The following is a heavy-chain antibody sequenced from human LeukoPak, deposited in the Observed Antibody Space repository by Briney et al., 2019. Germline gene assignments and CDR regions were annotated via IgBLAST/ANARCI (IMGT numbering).Heavy chain of an antibody. CDR1: GGSISSYY. Sequence: SETLSLTCTVSGGSISSYYWSWIRQPPGKGLEWIGSIYYSGSTYYNPSLKSRVTISVDTSKNQFSLKLSSVTAADTAVYYCARHETGDFDYWGQGTLVTVSS. CDR3: ARHETGDFDY. D-gene: IGHD3-9*01. J-gene: IGHJ4*02. CDR2: IYYSGST. V-gene: IGHV4-59*05.